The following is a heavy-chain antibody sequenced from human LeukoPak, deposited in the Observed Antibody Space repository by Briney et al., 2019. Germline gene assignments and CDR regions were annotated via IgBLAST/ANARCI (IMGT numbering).Heavy chain of an antibody. CDR1: GFTFDDYA. CDR3: AKGRFGGIAAFDY. CDR2: ISWNSGSI. Sequence: GGSLRLSCAASGFTFDDYAMHWVRQAPGKGLEWVSGISWNSGSIGHADSVKGRFTISRDNAKNSLYLQMNSLRAEDTALYYCAKGRFGGIAAFDYWGQGTLVTVSS. D-gene: IGHD6-13*01. J-gene: IGHJ4*02. V-gene: IGHV3-9*01.